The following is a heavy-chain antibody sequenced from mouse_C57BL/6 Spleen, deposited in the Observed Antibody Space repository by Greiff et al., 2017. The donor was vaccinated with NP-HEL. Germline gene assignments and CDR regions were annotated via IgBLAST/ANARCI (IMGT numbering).Heavy chain of an antibody. J-gene: IGHJ2*01. CDR3: ARSYPYGSSYEY. CDR1: GFTFTDYY. V-gene: IGHV7-3*01. Sequence: EVKLMESGGGLVQPGGSLSLSCAASGFTFTDYYMSWVRQPPGKALEWLGFIRNKANGYTTEYSASVKGRFTISRDNSQSILYLQMNALRAEDSATYYCARSYPYGSSYEYWGQGTTLTVSS. D-gene: IGHD1-1*01. CDR2: IRNKANGYTT.